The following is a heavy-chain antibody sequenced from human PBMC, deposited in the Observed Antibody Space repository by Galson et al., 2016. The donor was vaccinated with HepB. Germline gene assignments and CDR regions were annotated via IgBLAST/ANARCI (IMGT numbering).Heavy chain of an antibody. D-gene: IGHD1-7*01. Sequence: SETLSLTCTGSGDSINTGNYYWAWIRQPPGKGLEWIASIYYSGTSYYKPSLTSRVTISVDTSKSQFSLKVRSVTAADTAVYYCARHAGTSYENYYMDVWGRGTTVAVSS. CDR3: ARHAGTSYENYYMDV. CDR2: IYYSGTS. CDR1: GDSINTGNYY. V-gene: IGHV4-39*01. J-gene: IGHJ6*03.